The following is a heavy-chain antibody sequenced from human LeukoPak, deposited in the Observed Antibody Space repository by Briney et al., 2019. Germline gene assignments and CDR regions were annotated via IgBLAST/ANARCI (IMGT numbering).Heavy chain of an antibody. CDR3: AKDPSQWEPPEG. D-gene: IGHD1-26*01. CDR2: ISGSGGST. J-gene: IGHJ4*02. V-gene: IGHV3-23*01. Sequence: GGSLRLSCTASGFTFSSYAMSWVRQAPGKGLEWVSLISGSGGSTYYADSVKGRFTISRDNSKNTLYLQMNSLRAEDTAVYYCAKDPSQWEPPEGWGQGTLVTVSS. CDR1: GFTFSSYA.